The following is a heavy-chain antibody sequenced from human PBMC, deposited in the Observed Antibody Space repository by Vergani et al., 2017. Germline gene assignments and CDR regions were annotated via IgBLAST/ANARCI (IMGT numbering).Heavy chain of an antibody. J-gene: IGHJ6*03. Sequence: VHLVESGGGLVQPGRSLRLSCAASGFTFSSYGMHWVRQAPGKGLEWVAVIWYDGSNKYYADSVKGRFTISRDNSKNTLYLQMNSLRAEDTAVYYCARGSCSSTSCFSYYYYYMDVWGKGTTVTVSS. CDR3: ARGSCSSTSCFSYYYYYMDV. CDR1: GFTFSSYG. V-gene: IGHV3-33*01. CDR2: IWYDGSNK. D-gene: IGHD2-2*01.